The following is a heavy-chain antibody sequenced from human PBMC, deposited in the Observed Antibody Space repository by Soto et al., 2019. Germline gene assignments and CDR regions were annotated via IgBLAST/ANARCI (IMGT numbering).Heavy chain of an antibody. CDR1: GDTLSTYY. D-gene: IGHD2-8*02. CDR3: ARGVGYSESREYPFHY. J-gene: IGHJ4*02. CDR2: INPRSGKT. Sequence: VQLVQSGAEVKRPGASVKISCKASGDTLSTYYMHWARQAPGQGLEWMGIINPRSGKTNYPQKFHARVTMTRTTSPPTVYMEQSSLRSEDTSMHYCARGVGYSESREYPFHYLGQGTLVTFSS. V-gene: IGHV1-46*01.